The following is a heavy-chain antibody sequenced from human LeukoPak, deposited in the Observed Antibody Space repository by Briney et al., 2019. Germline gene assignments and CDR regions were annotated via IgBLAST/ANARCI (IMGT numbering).Heavy chain of an antibody. D-gene: IGHD6-19*01. J-gene: IGHJ3*02. V-gene: IGHV3-33*01. Sequence: GGSLRLSCAASGFTFSSYGMHWVRQAPGKGLGWVAVIWYDGSNKYYADSVKGRFTISRDNSKNTLYLQMNSLRAEDTAVYYCARDGYSSGWYAAFDIWGQGTMVTVSS. CDR2: IWYDGSNK. CDR1: GFTFSSYG. CDR3: ARDGYSSGWYAAFDI.